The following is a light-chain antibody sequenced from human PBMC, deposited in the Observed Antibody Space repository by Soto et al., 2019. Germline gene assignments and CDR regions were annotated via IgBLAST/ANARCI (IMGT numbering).Light chain of an antibody. CDR1: ESVRSS. J-gene: IGKJ1*01. CDR3: HQRTNWPPT. Sequence: EIVLTLSPATLSLSPGERATLSCRASESVRSSLAWYQQKPGQAPRLLIYDVSNRATDIPARFSGSESGTDFSLTITSLEPEDFAVYYCHQRTNWPPTFGQGTKVEIK. CDR2: DVS. V-gene: IGKV3-11*01.